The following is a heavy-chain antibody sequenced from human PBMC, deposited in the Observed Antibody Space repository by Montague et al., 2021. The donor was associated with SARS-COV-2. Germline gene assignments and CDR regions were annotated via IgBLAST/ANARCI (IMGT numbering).Heavy chain of an antibody. CDR2: IYHSGGT. CDR1: GYSISSGYY. V-gene: IGHV4-38-2*02. J-gene: IGHJ3*01. D-gene: IGHD6-19*01. CDR3: ARGSGNLDPPDL. Sequence: SETLSLTCSVSGYSISSGYYWGWIRQPPGKGLEWIGNIYHSGGTYYSPSLKSRLTISMDTSKKQLSLTVNSVTAADTAVYYCARGSGNLDPPDLWGQGTLVTVSS.